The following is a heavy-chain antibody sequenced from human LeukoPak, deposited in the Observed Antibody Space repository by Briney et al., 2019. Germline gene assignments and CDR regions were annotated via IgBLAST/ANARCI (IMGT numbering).Heavy chain of an antibody. V-gene: IGHV3-30-3*01. J-gene: IGHJ1*01. D-gene: IGHD6-13*01. CDR1: GFTFSSYA. CDR3: ARGIAAAGFAEYFQH. CDR2: ISYDGSNK. Sequence: PGGSLRLSCAASGFTFSSYAMHWVRQAPGKGLEWVAVISYDGSNKYYADSVKGRFTISRDNSKNTLYLQMNSLRAEDTAVYYCARGIAAAGFAEYFQHWGQGTLVTVSS.